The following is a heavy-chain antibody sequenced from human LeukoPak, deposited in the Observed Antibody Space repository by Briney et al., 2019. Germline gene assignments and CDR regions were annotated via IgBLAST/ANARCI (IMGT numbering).Heavy chain of an antibody. CDR3: AKSGPAAGRPDAFDI. CDR1: GGSVTTSSFY. V-gene: IGHV4-39*07. Sequence: SETLSLTCTVSGGSVTTSSFYWAWIRQPPGKGLECIGTIYYSGITYYHSSLKSRVTISVDTSKNQFSLKLNSVTAADTAVYFCAKSGPAAGRPDAFDIWGQGTMVTVSS. D-gene: IGHD2-2*01. CDR2: IYYSGIT. J-gene: IGHJ3*02.